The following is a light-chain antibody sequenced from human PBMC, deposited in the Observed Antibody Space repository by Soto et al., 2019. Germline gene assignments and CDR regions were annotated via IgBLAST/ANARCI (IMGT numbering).Light chain of an antibody. CDR3: QQYKSYPLT. J-gene: IGKJ4*01. CDR2: DAS. V-gene: IGKV1-5*01. CDR1: HNVNSW. Sequence: DIQMTQSPSIVSASVGDRVTLTCRASHNVNSWLAWYQQRPGRAPYLLIYDASSLQSGVPSRFSGSGYGTEFTLSISSLQPDDFATYNCQQYKSYPLTFGGGTRVEIK.